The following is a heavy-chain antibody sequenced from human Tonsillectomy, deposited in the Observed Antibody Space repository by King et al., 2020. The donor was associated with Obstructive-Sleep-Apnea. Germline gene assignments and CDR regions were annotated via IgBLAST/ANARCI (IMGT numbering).Heavy chain of an antibody. CDR2: IIPIFGTA. J-gene: IGHJ5*02. CDR1: GGTFSSYA. CDR3: ARGLIKDPGSXXNWFDP. V-gene: IGHV1-69*01. D-gene: IGHD3-10*01. Sequence: QLVQSGAEVKKPGSSVKVSCKASGGTFSSYAISWVRQAPGQGLEWMGGIIPIFGTANYAQKFQGRVTITADESTSTAYMELSSLRSEDTAVYYCARGLIKDPGSXXNWFDPWGXGTLVTVSS.